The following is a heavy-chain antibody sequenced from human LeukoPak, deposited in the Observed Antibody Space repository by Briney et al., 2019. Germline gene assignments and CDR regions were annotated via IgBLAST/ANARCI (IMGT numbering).Heavy chain of an antibody. J-gene: IGHJ2*01. V-gene: IGHV4-39*01. D-gene: IGHD6-13*01. Sequence: SETLSLSCTVSGGSISSSSNYWGWIRQPPGQGLEWIGRIYYSGNTYYNPAHKSRGSISVNMSKHRFSLKLSSVTAGDTAVYSCARRSEPEYSGSWYRGNSKWYFDLGGRSTLVTVSS. CDR3: ARRSEPEYSGSWYRGNSKWYFDL. CDR1: GGSISSSSNY. CDR2: IYYSGNT.